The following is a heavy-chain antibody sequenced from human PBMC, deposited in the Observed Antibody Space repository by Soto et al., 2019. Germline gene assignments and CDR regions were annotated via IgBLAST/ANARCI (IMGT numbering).Heavy chain of an antibody. CDR1: GYTFTSYG. Sequence: QVQLVQYGAEVKRPGASVKVSCKASGYTFTSYGISWVRQAPGQGLEWMGWISTYNGDTKYAQRLQGRVTMTTDTSTTTGYMERRSLRSDDTAVYYCARDYCSSTSCYGPDYWGQGTLVTVSS. CDR2: ISTYNGDT. CDR3: ARDYCSSTSCYGPDY. V-gene: IGHV1-18*01. J-gene: IGHJ4*02. D-gene: IGHD2-2*01.